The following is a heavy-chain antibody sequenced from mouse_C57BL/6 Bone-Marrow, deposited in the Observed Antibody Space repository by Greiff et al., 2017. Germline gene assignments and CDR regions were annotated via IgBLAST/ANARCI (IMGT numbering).Heavy chain of an antibody. V-gene: IGHV1-64*01. D-gene: IGHD2-4*01. CDR2: MHPNGGSP. J-gene: IGHJ4*01. CDR3: ARSYYYDDDGMDY. CDR1: GYTFTNYW. Sequence: QVQLQQPGAELVKPGASVKLSCKASGYTFTNYWMHWVKQRPGQGLEWIGLMHPNGGSPDYNEKFKSEATLSVDKSSRTAYMELSSLTSEDSAVYYCARSYYYDDDGMDYWGQGTSVTVSA.